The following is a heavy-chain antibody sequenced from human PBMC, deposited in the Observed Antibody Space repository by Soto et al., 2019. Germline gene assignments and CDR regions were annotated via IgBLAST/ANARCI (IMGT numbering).Heavy chain of an antibody. V-gene: IGHV1-58*02. Sequence: SVKVSCKASGFTFTSSSMQWVRHARGQRLEWIGWIVVGSGNTNYAQKFQERVTITRDMSTSTAYMELSSLRSEDTAMYYCAGGAPYSSGWYRSDYYYGMDVWG. D-gene: IGHD6-19*01. CDR1: GFTFTSSS. J-gene: IGHJ6*02. CDR2: IVVGSGNT. CDR3: AGGAPYSSGWYRSDYYYGMDV.